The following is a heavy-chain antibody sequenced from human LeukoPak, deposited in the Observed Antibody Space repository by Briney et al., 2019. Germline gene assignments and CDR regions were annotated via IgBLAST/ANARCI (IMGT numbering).Heavy chain of an antibody. V-gene: IGHV1-18*01. J-gene: IGHJ5*02. CDR3: ARGRLSTGTMFDP. CDR1: GYTFTSYG. Sequence: GASVKVSCKASGYTFTSYGISWLRQAPGQGLEWMGWISAYNGNTNYAQKLQGRVTMTTDTSTSTAYTDLRSLRSDDTAVYYCARGRLSTGTMFDPWGQGTLVTVSS. CDR2: ISAYNGNT. D-gene: IGHD1-7*01.